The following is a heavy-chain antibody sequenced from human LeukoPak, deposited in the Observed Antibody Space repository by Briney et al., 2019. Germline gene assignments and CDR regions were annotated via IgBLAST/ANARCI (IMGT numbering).Heavy chain of an antibody. V-gene: IGHV3-23*01. J-gene: IGHJ4*02. Sequence: GGSLRLSCAASGFTFSSSAMSWVRQAPGKGLKWVSGISTSGGSTYYSDSVKGRFTISRDNSKNALYLQMNSLRAEDTAVYYCANGYNYGLDYWGQGTLVTVSS. CDR2: ISTSGGST. D-gene: IGHD5-18*01. CDR1: GFTFSSSA. CDR3: ANGYNYGLDY.